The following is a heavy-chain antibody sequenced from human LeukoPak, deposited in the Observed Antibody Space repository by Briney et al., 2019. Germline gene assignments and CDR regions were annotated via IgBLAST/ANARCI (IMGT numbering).Heavy chain of an antibody. V-gene: IGHV3-7*01. CDR1: GFTFSSYW. CDR3: ARETYYDSSGYYY. CDR2: IKQDGSEK. J-gene: IGHJ4*02. D-gene: IGHD3-22*01. Sequence: GGSLRLSCSASGFTFSSYWMSWVRQAPGKGLEWVANIKQDGSEKYYVDSVKGRFTISRDNAKNSLYLQMNSLRAEDTAVYYCARETYYDSSGYYYWGQGTLVTVSS.